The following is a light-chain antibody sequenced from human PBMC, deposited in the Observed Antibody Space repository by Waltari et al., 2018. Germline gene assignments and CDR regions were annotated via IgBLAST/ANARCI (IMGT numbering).Light chain of an antibody. V-gene: IGKV3-20*01. Sequence: EIGLTKCPGTRALSPGERATLYCRGSQSVGKSLAWYQQKPGQAPRLLIYGASGRATGIPDRFSGGGSGTDFSLTISRLEPEDFAAYHCQHYVSLPVTFGQGTKVEIK. CDR2: GAS. J-gene: IGKJ1*01. CDR1: QSVGKS. CDR3: QHYVSLPVT.